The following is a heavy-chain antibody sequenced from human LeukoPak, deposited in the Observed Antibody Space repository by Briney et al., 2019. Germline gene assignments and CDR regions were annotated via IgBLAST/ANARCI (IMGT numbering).Heavy chain of an antibody. CDR3: ARYYVIFGGKIADNWFDP. Sequence: SETLSLTCTVSGGSISSYYWSWIRQPPGKGLEWIGYIYYSGSTNYNPSLKSRVTISVDTSKNQFSLKLSSVTAADTAVYYCARYYVIFGGKIADNWFDPWGQGTLVTVSS. V-gene: IGHV4-59*08. CDR2: IYYSGST. CDR1: GGSISSYY. J-gene: IGHJ5*02. D-gene: IGHD3-3*01.